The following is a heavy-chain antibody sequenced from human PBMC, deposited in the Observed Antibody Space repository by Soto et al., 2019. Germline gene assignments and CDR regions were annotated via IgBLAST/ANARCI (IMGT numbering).Heavy chain of an antibody. D-gene: IGHD3-9*01. CDR1: GFSLSTSGVG. CDR3: AHKGPEDWPLDY. J-gene: IGHJ4*02. Sequence: QITLKESGPTLVRPTQTLTLTCAFSGFSLSTSGVGVGWIRQPPGKALEWLAVIYWDDSKHYSPSLRSRLTNTKDTSKNQVVLTMTNIDPMDTGTSYCAHKGPEDWPLDYWGQGTLVTVSS. CDR2: IYWDDSK. V-gene: IGHV2-5*02.